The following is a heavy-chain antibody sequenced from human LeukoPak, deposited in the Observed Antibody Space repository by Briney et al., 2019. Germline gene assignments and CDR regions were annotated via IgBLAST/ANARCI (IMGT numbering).Heavy chain of an antibody. Sequence: GGPLRLSCAASGFTFSDYYMSWIRQAPGKGLEWVSYISSSGSTIYYAESVKGLFTNSSDNAKNLLYLHMKSLRDEDTAVYYSARDLGIAARCFDYWGQGTLVTVSS. V-gene: IGHV3-11*01. CDR3: ARDLGIAARCFDY. CDR2: ISSSGSTI. J-gene: IGHJ4*02. D-gene: IGHD6-6*01. CDR1: GFTFSDYY.